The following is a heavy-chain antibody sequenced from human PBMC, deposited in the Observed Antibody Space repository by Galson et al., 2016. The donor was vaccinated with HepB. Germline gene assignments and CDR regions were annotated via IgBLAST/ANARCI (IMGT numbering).Heavy chain of an antibody. Sequence: SETLSLTCTVFGPSLNSTPHYWTWVCQPPGKVLDWIGSIYYSGGAYYSPSLKSRILISVDTSQTHFSLKLTSVTAADTAVYYCARDGSGYRGAYYYGMDVWGQGTTVTVSS. CDR1: GPSLNSTPHY. CDR3: ARDGSGYRGAYYYGMDV. J-gene: IGHJ6*02. V-gene: IGHV4-39*07. D-gene: IGHD3-22*01. CDR2: IYYSGGA.